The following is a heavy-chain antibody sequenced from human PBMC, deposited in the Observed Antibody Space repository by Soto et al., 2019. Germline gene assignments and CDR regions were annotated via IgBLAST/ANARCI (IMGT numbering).Heavy chain of an antibody. CDR3: ARDGVVADHCFGT. D-gene: IGHD3-22*01. J-gene: IGHJ5*02. V-gene: IGHV1-3*01. CDR2: MNPNTGNI. CDR1: GYTFVDYA. Sequence: ASVKVSCNASGYTFVDYALHWVRQAPGQGLEWGGGMNPNTGNIKPSHKFEYKVSITRETATITAYIELRGLRSEDTAVHFWARDGVVADHCFGTRRKRPLVTASS.